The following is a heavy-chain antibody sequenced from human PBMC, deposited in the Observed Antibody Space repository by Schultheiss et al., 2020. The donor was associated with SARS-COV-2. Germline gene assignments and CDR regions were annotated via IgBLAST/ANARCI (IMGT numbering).Heavy chain of an antibody. Sequence: SETLSLTCTVSGGSVSSGSYYWSWIRQPPGKGLEWIGYIYYSGSTYYNPSLKSRVTISVDTSKNQFSLKLSSVTAADTAVYYCAKDVGAAAGTSPDYWGQGTLVTVSS. CDR3: AKDVGAAAGTSPDY. CDR2: IYYSGST. CDR1: GGSVSSGSYY. V-gene: IGHV4-61*01. J-gene: IGHJ4*02. D-gene: IGHD6-13*01.